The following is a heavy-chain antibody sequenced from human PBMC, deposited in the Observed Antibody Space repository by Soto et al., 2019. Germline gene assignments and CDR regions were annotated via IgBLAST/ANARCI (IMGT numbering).Heavy chain of an antibody. CDR3: ARDQEYSTSGLYWFDL. J-gene: IGHJ5*02. CDR2: ISAYNGNT. CDR1: GSTFTSFG. D-gene: IGHD6-6*01. V-gene: IGHV1-18*04. Sequence: GASVKVSCKASGSTFTSFGLTWVRPAPGHDVEWMGWISAYNGNTNYAPRLQGRVTMTTDTSTSTVYMELKNLKSDDTAVYYCARDQEYSTSGLYWFDLWGQGTLVTVSS.